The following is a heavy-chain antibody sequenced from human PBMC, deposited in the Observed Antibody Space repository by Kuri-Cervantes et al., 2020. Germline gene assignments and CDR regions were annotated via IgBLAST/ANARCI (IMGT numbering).Heavy chain of an antibody. CDR2: ISNSVDNT. CDR3: ARDPSGWYIASYFDY. CDR1: GFTFSSYA. V-gene: IGHV3-23*01. D-gene: IGHD6-19*01. J-gene: IGHJ4*02. Sequence: GESLKISCAASGFTFSSYAMSWVRQAPGKGLEWVSAISNSVDNTYYADSVKGRFTISRDNAKNSLYLQMNSLRAEDTAVYYCARDPSGWYIASYFDYWGQGTLVTVSS.